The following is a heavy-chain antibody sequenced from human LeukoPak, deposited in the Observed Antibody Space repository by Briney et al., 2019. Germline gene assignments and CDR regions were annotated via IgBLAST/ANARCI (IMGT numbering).Heavy chain of an antibody. Sequence: GGSLRLSCAASGFTFSSYSMNWVRQAPGKGLEWVSSISSSSSYIYYADSVKGRFTISRDNSKNTLYLQMNSLRAEDTAVYYCAKRLSRIEGYAFDIWGQGTMVTVSS. CDR1: GFTFSSYS. CDR3: AKRLSRIEGYAFDI. CDR2: ISSSSSYI. V-gene: IGHV3-21*04. D-gene: IGHD6-25*01. J-gene: IGHJ3*02.